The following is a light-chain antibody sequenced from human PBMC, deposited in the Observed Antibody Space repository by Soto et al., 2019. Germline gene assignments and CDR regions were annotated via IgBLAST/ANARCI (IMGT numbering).Light chain of an antibody. CDR2: SNN. V-gene: IGLV1-47*02. CDR3: SSYAGNNIYYV. J-gene: IGLJ1*01. CDR1: SSNIGSNY. Sequence: QSVLTQPPSASGAPGQRVTISCSGSSSNIGSNYVYWYQQLPGTAPKLLINSNNQRPSGVPDRFSGSKSGTTASLTVSGLQSEDEADYYCSSYAGNNIYYVFGTGTKVTVL.